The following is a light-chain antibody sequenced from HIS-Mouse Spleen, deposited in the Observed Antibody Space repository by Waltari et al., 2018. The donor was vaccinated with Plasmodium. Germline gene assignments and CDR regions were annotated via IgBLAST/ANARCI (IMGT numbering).Light chain of an antibody. CDR3: YSTDSSGNHRV. Sequence: SYELTQPPSVSVSPGQTARIPCSGDALPKNYAYWYQQKSGQAPVLVSYEDSKRPSGIPERFSGSSSGTMATLTISGAQVEDEADYYCYSTDSSGNHRVFGGGTKLTVL. V-gene: IGLV3-10*01. CDR2: EDS. J-gene: IGLJ3*02. CDR1: ALPKNY.